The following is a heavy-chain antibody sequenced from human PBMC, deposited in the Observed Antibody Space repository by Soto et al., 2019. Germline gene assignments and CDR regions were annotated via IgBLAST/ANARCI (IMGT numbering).Heavy chain of an antibody. V-gene: IGHV3-9*01. CDR2: ISWNSGSI. CDR3: AKDKSGRRPYYLDY. D-gene: IGHD3-3*01. CDR1: GFTFDDYA. J-gene: IGHJ4*02. Sequence: GGSLRLSCAASGFTFDDYAMHWVRQAPGKGLEWVSGISWNSGSIGYADSVKGRFTISRDNAENSLYLQMNSLRAEDTALYYCAKDKSGRRPYYLDYWGQGTLVTVSS.